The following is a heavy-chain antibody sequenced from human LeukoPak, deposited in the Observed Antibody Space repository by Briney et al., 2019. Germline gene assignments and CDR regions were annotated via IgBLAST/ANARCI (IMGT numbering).Heavy chain of an antibody. D-gene: IGHD3-3*01. CDR2: ISSRSSYK. CDR1: GFTFSIYN. J-gene: IGHJ6*03. V-gene: IGHV3-21*01. Sequence: GGSLRLSCAASGFTFSIYNMNWVRQAPGKGLEWVSSISSRSSYKYYADSVKGRFTISRDNAKNSLNLQMNSLRAEDTAVYFCAREGRSYYYYMDVWGKGTTVTVSS. CDR3: AREGRSYYYYMDV.